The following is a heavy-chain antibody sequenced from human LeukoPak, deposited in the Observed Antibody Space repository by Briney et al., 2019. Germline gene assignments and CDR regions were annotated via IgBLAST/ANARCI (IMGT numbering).Heavy chain of an antibody. CDR1: GYTFTGYY. Sequence: ASVKVSCKASGYTFTGYYMHWVRQAPGQGLEWMGWINPNSGGTNYAQKFQGRVTMTRDTSISTAYMELSRLRSDDTAVYYCALSGRLLFRGGFDPWGQGALVTVSS. CDR3: ALSGRLLFRGGFDP. V-gene: IGHV1-2*02. CDR2: INPNSGGT. D-gene: IGHD2-21*02. J-gene: IGHJ5*02.